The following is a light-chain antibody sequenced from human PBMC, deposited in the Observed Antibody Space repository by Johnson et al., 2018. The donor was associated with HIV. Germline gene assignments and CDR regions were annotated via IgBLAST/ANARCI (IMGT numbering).Light chain of an antibody. V-gene: IGLV1-51*01. CDR1: SSNIGNNY. CDR3: GTWDSSLSAYYV. J-gene: IGLJ1*01. Sequence: QSVLTQPPSVSAAPGQQVTISCSGSSSNIGNNYVSWYQQIPGTAPKLLIYDNNQRPSGIPDRFSGSKSGTSATLGITGLQTGDEADYYCGTWDSSLSAYYVFGTGTKVTVL. CDR2: DNN.